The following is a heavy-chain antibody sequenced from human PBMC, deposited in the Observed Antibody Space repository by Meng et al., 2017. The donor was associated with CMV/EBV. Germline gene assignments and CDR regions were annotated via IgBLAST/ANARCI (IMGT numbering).Heavy chain of an antibody. CDR2: IKQDGSEK. CDR3: ARDDCSGGSCSYGMDV. V-gene: IGHV3-7*01. D-gene: IGHD2-15*01. CDR1: GFTFSSYW. J-gene: IGHJ6*02. Sequence: GESLKISCAASGFTFSSYWMSWVRQAPGKGLEWVANIKQDGSEKYYVDSVKGRFTTSRDNAKNSLYLQMNSLRAEDTAVYYCARDDCSGGSCSYGMDVWGQGTTVTVSS.